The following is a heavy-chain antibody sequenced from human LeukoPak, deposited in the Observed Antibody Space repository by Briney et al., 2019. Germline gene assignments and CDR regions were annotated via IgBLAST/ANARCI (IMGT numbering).Heavy chain of an antibody. Sequence: GRSLRLSCAASGFTFSSYAMHWVRQAPGKGLEWVAVISYDGSNKYYADSVKGRFTISRDNAKNSMFLQMNSLRAEDTAVYYCASLLVAGVASVDYWGQGTLVTVSS. CDR1: GFTFSSYA. CDR3: ASLLVAGVASVDY. CDR2: ISYDGSNK. V-gene: IGHV3-30-3*01. D-gene: IGHD6-19*01. J-gene: IGHJ4*02.